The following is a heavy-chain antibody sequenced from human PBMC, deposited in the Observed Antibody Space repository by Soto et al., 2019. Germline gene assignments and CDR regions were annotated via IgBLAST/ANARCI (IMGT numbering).Heavy chain of an antibody. V-gene: IGHV1-2*04. CDR3: ARPAHNIVATMSAYFDF. CDR2: INPNSGGT. Sequence: GASVKVSCKASGYTFTGYYMHWVRQAPGQGLEWMGWINPNSGGTNYAQKFQGWVTMTRDTSISTAYMELSRLRSDDTAVYYCARPAHNIVATMSAYFDFWGQGTLVAVSS. D-gene: IGHD5-12*01. J-gene: IGHJ4*02. CDR1: GYTFTGYY.